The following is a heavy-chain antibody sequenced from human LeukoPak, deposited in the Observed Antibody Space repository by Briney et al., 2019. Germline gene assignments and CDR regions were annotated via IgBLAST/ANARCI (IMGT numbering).Heavy chain of an antibody. CDR2: ISGSGGST. D-gene: IGHD3-10*01. J-gene: IGHJ4*02. CDR1: GFTFSSFG. Sequence: GGSLRLSCGASGFTFSSFGMSWVRQAPGKGLEWVSTISGSGGSTYYADSVKGRFTISRDNSKNTLYLQMNSLRAEDTAVYYCAKDSDGSGSYTEALDYWGQGTLVTVSS. CDR3: AKDSDGSGSYTEALDY. V-gene: IGHV3-23*01.